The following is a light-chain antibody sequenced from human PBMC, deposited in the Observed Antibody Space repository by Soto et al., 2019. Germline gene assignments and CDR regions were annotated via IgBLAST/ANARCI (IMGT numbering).Light chain of an antibody. CDR3: SSYTSSSTLG. J-gene: IGLJ1*01. Sequence: QSALTQPASVSGSPGQSTTISCTGTSSDVGGYNYVSWYQQHPGKAPKLMIYEVSNRPSGVSNRFSGSKSGNTAYLTISGLQAEDEADYYCSSYTSSSTLGFGTGTKVTVL. CDR2: EVS. CDR1: SSDVGGYNY. V-gene: IGLV2-14*01.